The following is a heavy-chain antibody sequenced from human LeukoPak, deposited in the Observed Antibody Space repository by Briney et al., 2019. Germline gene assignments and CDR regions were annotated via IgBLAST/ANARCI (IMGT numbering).Heavy chain of an antibody. Sequence: GGSLRLSCVGSGFTFGSYAMSWVRQAPGKGLEWVSLISGSGGATYYADSVKGRFTISRDNSKNTLYLQKNSLRAEDTATYYGAKEWDGSGTRLGWLEPWGQGTLVTVSS. V-gene: IGHV3-23*01. CDR1: GFTFGSYA. CDR3: AKEWDGSGTRLGWLEP. J-gene: IGHJ5*02. D-gene: IGHD3-10*01. CDR2: ISGSGGAT.